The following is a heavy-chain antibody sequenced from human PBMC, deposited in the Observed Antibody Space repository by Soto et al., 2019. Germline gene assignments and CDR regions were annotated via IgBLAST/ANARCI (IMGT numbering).Heavy chain of an antibody. CDR1: GFTFSSYA. CDR2: ISSTSSYT. Sequence: PGGSLRLSCAASGFTFSSYAMNWVRQTQEKGLEWVSSISSTSSYTHYSDSVKGRFTISRDNANNSLFLQMYSLRAEDTATYYCARDLALAGNYWGQGVLVTVSS. J-gene: IGHJ4*02. D-gene: IGHD6-19*01. V-gene: IGHV3-21*01. CDR3: ARDLALAGNY.